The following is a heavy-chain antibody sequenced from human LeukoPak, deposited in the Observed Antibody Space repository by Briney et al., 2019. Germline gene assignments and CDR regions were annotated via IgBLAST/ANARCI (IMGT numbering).Heavy chain of an antibody. V-gene: IGHV3-33*01. J-gene: IGHJ5*02. D-gene: IGHD6-13*01. CDR3: ARDRHSSSWDPSSNWFDP. CDR2: IWYDGSNK. CDR1: GFTFSSYG. Sequence: PGRSLRLSCAASGFTFSSYGMHWVRQAPGKGLEWVAVIWYDGSNKYYADSVKGRFTISRDNSKNTLYLQMNRLRAEDTAVYYCARDRHSSSWDPSSNWFDPWGQGTLVTVSS.